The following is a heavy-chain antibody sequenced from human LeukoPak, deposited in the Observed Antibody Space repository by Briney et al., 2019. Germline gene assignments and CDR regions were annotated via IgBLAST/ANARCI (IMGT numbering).Heavy chain of an antibody. Sequence: PGGSLRLSCAASGFTFGNYALNWVRQPPGKGLEWVSNISPSGGRTDYADSVKGRSTISRDNFKNMLYLQMNSLRAEDTALFYCATQFRYGSAAGPLDYWGQGTLVTVSS. CDR1: GFTFGNYA. CDR2: ISPSGGRT. V-gene: IGHV3-23*01. D-gene: IGHD3-10*01. CDR3: ATQFRYGSAAGPLDY. J-gene: IGHJ4*02.